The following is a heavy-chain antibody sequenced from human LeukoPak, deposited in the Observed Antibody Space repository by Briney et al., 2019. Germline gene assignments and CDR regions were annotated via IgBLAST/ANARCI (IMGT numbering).Heavy chain of an antibody. Sequence: GGSLRLSCAASGFTFSSYSMNWVRQAPGKGLEWVSSISSSSSYIYYADSVKGRFTISRDNAKNSLYLQMNSLRAEDAAVYYCARQIWSGYYSPHDAFDIWGQGTMVTVSS. J-gene: IGHJ3*02. V-gene: IGHV3-21*01. CDR2: ISSSSSYI. CDR1: GFTFSSYS. CDR3: ARQIWSGYYSPHDAFDI. D-gene: IGHD3-3*01.